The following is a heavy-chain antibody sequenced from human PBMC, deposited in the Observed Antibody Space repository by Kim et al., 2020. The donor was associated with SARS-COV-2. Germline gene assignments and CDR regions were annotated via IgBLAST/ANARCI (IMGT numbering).Heavy chain of an antibody. CDR1: GFTFTSSV. V-gene: IGHV1-58*01. CDR2: IVVGSGNT. J-gene: IGHJ5*02. D-gene: IGHD3-3*01. CDR3: AADPGYDFWSGPMFDP. Sequence: SVKVSCKASGFTFTSSVVQWVRQARGQRLEWIGWIVVGSGNTNYAQKFQERVTITRDMSTSTAYMELSSLRSEDTAVYYCAADPGYDFWSGPMFDPWGQGTLVTVSS.